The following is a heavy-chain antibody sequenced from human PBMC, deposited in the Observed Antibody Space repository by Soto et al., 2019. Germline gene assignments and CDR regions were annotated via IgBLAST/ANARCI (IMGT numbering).Heavy chain of an antibody. Sequence: SETLSLTCTVSGGSISSYYWSWIRQPPGKGLEWIGYIYYSGSTNYNPSLKSRVTISVDTSKNQFSLKLSSVTAADTAVYYCARLIRDPNYYYYMDVWGKGTTVTVSS. CDR1: GGSISSYY. V-gene: IGHV4-59*08. J-gene: IGHJ6*03. CDR2: IYYSGST. D-gene: IGHD3-10*01. CDR3: ARLIRDPNYYYYMDV.